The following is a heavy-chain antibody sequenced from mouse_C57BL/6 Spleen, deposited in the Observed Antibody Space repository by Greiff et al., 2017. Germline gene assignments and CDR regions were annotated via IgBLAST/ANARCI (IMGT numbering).Heavy chain of an antibody. D-gene: IGHD2-5*01. CDR2: IRNKANGYTT. J-gene: IGHJ2*01. CDR1: GFTFTDYY. V-gene: IGHV7-3*01. CDR3: ARYDYSNYYFDY. Sequence: EVKLVESGGGLVQPGGSLSLSCAASGFTFTDYYMSWVRQPPGKALEWLGFIRNKANGYTTEYSASVKGRFTISRDNSQSILYLQMNALRAEDSATYYCARYDYSNYYFDYWGQGTTLTVPS.